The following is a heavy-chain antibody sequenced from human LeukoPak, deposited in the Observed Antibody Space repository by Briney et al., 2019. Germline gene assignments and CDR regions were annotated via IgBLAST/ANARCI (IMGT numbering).Heavy chain of an antibody. Sequence: ASAKVSCKASGYTFTGHYMHWGRQAPGQGPEWMGGSNPKSGVTNYAQTLQGRVTMTRGTSISIVYMELSRMTTDDTAVYFCARALRYDDSSGYYAYWGQGTLVTVPS. D-gene: IGHD3-22*01. V-gene: IGHV1-2*02. CDR1: GYTFTGHY. CDR2: SNPKSGVT. J-gene: IGHJ4*02. CDR3: ARALRYDDSSGYYAY.